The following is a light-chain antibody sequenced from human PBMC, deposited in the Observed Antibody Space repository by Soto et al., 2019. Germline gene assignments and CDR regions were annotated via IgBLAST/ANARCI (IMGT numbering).Light chain of an antibody. CDR2: GAS. J-gene: IGKJ1*01. Sequence: VLTQSPGTLSLSPGDRATLSCRASQSVSNNYLAWYQQQPGHAPRLLIYGASNRATGIPDRLSGSGSGTEFTLTISRMEPEDSAVYYCQQYGSSGTFGQGTQVDIK. V-gene: IGKV3-20*01. CDR1: QSVSNNY. CDR3: QQYGSSGT.